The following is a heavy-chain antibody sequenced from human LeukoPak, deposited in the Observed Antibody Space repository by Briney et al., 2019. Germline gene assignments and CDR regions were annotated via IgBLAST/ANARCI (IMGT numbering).Heavy chain of an antibody. CDR1: GFTFSSYT. CDR2: ISGSSSHI. J-gene: IGHJ5*02. V-gene: IGHV3-21*01. D-gene: IGHD2/OR15-2a*01. CDR3: VRIPNSAHFPNWFDP. Sequence: GGSLRLSCAASGFTFSSYTINWVRRAPGKGLEWISSISGSSSHIYYADSVKGRFTISRDNAKDSLYLQMNSLRAEDTALYYCVRIPNSAHFPNWFDPWGQGTLVTVSS.